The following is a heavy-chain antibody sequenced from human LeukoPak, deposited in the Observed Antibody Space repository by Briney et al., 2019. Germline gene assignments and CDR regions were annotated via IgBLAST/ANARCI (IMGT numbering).Heavy chain of an antibody. Sequence: SETLSLTCTVSGGSISSFSWSWIRQPPGKGVEYIGYLYQSGSTNYNPSRRSQVTISVDTSRNQYDLKLSSVTAADTAVYYCAGVGNPVYYYGNTGYSGTFDIWGRGTMVTVSS. CDR2: LYQSGST. J-gene: IGHJ3*02. CDR3: AGVGNPVYYYGNTGYSGTFDI. CDR1: GGSISSFS. D-gene: IGHD3-22*01. V-gene: IGHV4-59*01.